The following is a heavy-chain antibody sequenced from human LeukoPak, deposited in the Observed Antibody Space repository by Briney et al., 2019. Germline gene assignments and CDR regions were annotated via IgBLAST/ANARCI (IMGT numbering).Heavy chain of an antibody. Sequence: ASVTVSCKASGYTFTSYDINWVRQAAGQGLEWMGWMNPNSGNTGYAQKFQGRVTMTRNTSISTAYMELSSLRSEDTAVYYCARAQRGIAARRNYYYYYMDVWGKGTTVTVSS. J-gene: IGHJ6*03. CDR2: MNPNSGNT. V-gene: IGHV1-8*01. CDR3: ARAQRGIAARRNYYYYYMDV. CDR1: GYTFTSYD. D-gene: IGHD6-6*01.